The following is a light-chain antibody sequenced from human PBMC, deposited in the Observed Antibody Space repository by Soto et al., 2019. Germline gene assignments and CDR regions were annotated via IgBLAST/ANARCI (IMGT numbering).Light chain of an antibody. V-gene: IGKV1-33*01. CDR2: DAY. J-gene: IGKJ4*01. CDR3: QQYDSLPLT. CDR1: QDISNY. Sequence: DLQMTQSPFSLSASVGDTIIITCQASQDISNYLNWYQQKPGKAPKLLIYDAYNLETGVPSRFSGSGSGTDFTFTISSLQPEDIATYYCQQYDSLPLTFGGGTKVEI.